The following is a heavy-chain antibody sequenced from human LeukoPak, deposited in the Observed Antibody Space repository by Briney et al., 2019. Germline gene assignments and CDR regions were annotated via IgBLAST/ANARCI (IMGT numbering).Heavy chain of an antibody. J-gene: IGHJ6*02. D-gene: IGHD6-6*01. CDR2: INPNSGGT. CDR1: GYAFTSYA. Sequence: ASVKVSCKASGYAFTSYAMNWVRQAPGQGLEWMGRINPNSGGTNYAQKFQGRVTMTRDTSISTAYMELSRLRSDDTAVYYCARKVIAARRHYYYGMDVWGQGTTVTVSS. V-gene: IGHV1-2*06. CDR3: ARKVIAARRHYYYGMDV.